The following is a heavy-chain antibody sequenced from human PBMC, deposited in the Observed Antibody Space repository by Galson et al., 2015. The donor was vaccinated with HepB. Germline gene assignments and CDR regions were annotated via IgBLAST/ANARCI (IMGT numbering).Heavy chain of an antibody. CDR1: GFTFSSYA. CDR3: ARALYNWNDDPRDHNWFDP. J-gene: IGHJ5*02. Sequence: SLRPSCAASGFTFSSYAMHWVRQAPGKGLEWVAVISYDGSNKYYADSVKGRFTISRDNSKNTLYLQMNSLRAEDTAVYYCARALYNWNDDPRDHNWFDPWGQGTLVTVSS. V-gene: IGHV3-30-3*01. CDR2: ISYDGSNK. D-gene: IGHD1-1*01.